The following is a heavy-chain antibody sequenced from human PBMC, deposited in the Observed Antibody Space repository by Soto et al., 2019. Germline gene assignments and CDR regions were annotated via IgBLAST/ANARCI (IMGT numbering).Heavy chain of an antibody. D-gene: IGHD3-9*01. J-gene: IGHJ6*03. Sequence: QVQLQQWGAGLLKPSETLSLTCAVYGGSFSGYYWSWIRQPPGKGLEWIGEINHSGSTNYNPSLKSRVTISVDTSKNQFSLKLSSVTAADTAVYYCARGGVEKDFDWLWNLYYYYYYMDVWGKGTTVTVSS. CDR3: ARGGVEKDFDWLWNLYYYYYYMDV. V-gene: IGHV4-34*01. CDR2: INHSGST. CDR1: GGSFSGYY.